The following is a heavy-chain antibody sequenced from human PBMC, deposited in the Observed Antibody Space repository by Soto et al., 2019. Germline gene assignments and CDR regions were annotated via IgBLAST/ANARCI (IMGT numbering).Heavy chain of an antibody. CDR1: GYTFTGYS. CDR3: ARPSGSYGDYAWSLKY. CDR2: ISAYSGDT. Sequence: QAQLVQSEAEVKKPGASVKVCCKASGYTFTGYSVGWVRQAPGQGLEWMGWISAYSGDTYYTQRFQDRLTMTTDASTSTAYMELRSLRSDDTAVYYCARPSGSYGDYAWSLKYWGQGTLVTVSS. D-gene: IGHD4-17*01. J-gene: IGHJ4*02. V-gene: IGHV1-18*01.